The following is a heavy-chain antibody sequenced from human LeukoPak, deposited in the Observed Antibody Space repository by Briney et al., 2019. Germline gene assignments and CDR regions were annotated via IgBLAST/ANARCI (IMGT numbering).Heavy chain of an antibody. J-gene: IGHJ6*02. CDR2: INTNTGNP. Sequence: ASVKVSCKASGYTFTSYAMNWVRQAPGQGLEWMGWINTNTGNPTYAQGFTGRFVFSLDTSVSTAYLQISRLKAEDTAVYYCARWVRGPITAGMDVWGHGTTVTVSS. CDR3: ARWVRGPITAGMDV. CDR1: GYTFTSYA. D-gene: IGHD3-10*01. V-gene: IGHV7-4-1*02.